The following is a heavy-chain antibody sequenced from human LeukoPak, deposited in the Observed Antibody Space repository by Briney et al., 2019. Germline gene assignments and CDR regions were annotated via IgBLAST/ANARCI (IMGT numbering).Heavy chain of an antibody. Sequence: GGSLRLSCAASGFTFSSYAMHWVRQAPGKGLKWVAVISYDGSNKYYADSVKGRFTISRDNSKNTLYLQMNSLRAEDTAVYYCARDVRTGYYYDSSGYSDYWGQGTLVTVSS. CDR1: GFTFSSYA. CDR2: ISYDGSNK. D-gene: IGHD3-22*01. CDR3: ARDVRTGYYYDSSGYSDY. J-gene: IGHJ4*02. V-gene: IGHV3-30-3*01.